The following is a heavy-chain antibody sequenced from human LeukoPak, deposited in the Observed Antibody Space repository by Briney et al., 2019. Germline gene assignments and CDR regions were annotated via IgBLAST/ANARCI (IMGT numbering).Heavy chain of an antibody. Sequence: GESLKISCKGSGEHFQSFTNYWIGWVRQMPGKGLELMGIIYPIDSDTRYSPSFQGQVTISADKSINTAYLQWSSLKASDSAMYYCARAGYSNRWDGVDYWGQGTLVTVSS. J-gene: IGHJ4*02. CDR1: GEHFQSFTNYW. D-gene: IGHD2/OR15-2a*01. CDR3: ARAGYSNRWDGVDY. V-gene: IGHV5-51*01. CDR2: IYPIDSDT.